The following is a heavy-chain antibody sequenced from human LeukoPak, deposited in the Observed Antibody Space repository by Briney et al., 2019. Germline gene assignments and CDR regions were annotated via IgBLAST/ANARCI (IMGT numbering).Heavy chain of an antibody. CDR2: ISTYNDIT. CDR3: ARVFRIDYYYMDV. Sequence: ASVKVSCKASGYTLSSHGISWVRQAPGQRLEWMGWISTYNDITNYAQKLQGRVTMTTDTSTNTAYMELRSLRSDDTAVYYCARVFRIDYYYMDVWGRGTTVTVSS. V-gene: IGHV1-18*01. D-gene: IGHD3-10*01. CDR1: GYTLSSHG. J-gene: IGHJ6*03.